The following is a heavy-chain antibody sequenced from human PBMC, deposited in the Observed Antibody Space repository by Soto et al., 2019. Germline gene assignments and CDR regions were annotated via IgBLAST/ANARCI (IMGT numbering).Heavy chain of an antibody. CDR2: ISVFNGNT. Sequence: QVKLVQSGAEVKKPGASVKVSCKTSGYTFTGYGINWVRQAPGHGLEWMGGISVFNGNTKYGQNIQDRVIMTTDTSTSTAYMELRSLRSDDTAVYFCGRDGSGGIIDSWGQGTMLIVSS. D-gene: IGHD2-15*01. J-gene: IGHJ3*01. V-gene: IGHV1-18*01. CDR1: GYTFTGYG. CDR3: GRDGSGGIIDS.